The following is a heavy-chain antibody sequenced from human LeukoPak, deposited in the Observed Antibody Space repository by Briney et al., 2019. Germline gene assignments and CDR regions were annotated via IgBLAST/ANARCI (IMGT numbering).Heavy chain of an antibody. V-gene: IGHV1-18*01. CDR1: GYTFTSYG. Sequence: VASVKVSCKASGYTFTSYGISWVRQAPGQGLEWMGWISAYNGNTNYVQKLQGRVTMTTDTSTSTAYMELRSLRSDDTAVYYCARDEGIVGATRDFDYWGQGTLVTVSS. CDR2: ISAYNGNT. J-gene: IGHJ4*02. D-gene: IGHD1-26*01. CDR3: ARDEGIVGATRDFDY.